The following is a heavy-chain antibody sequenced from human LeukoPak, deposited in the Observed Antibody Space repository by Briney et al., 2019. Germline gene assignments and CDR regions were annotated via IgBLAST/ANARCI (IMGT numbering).Heavy chain of an antibody. J-gene: IGHJ6*03. CDR1: GFTFSSYS. D-gene: IGHD2-2*01. CDR3: ARERIVVVPAASRGYYYYMDV. Sequence: GGSLRHSCAASGFTFSSYSMNWVRQAPGKGLEWVSYISSSSSTIYYADSVKGRFTISRDNAKNSLYLQMNSLRAEDTAVYYCARERIVVVPAASRGYYYYMDVWGKGTTVTVSS. V-gene: IGHV3-48*01. CDR2: ISSSSSTI.